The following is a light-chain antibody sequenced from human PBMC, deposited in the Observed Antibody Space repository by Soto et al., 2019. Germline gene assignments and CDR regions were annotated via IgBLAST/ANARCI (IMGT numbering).Light chain of an antibody. J-gene: IGLJ1*01. Sequence: QSVLTQPAPVSGSPGPSITLSCTGTSSVVGSYNLVSWYQQHPGKAPKLMIYEGSKRPSGVSNRFSGSKSGNTASLTISGLQAEDEADYYCCSYAGSSTFVFGTGTKVTVL. V-gene: IGLV2-23*03. CDR1: SSVVGSYNL. CDR3: CSYAGSSTFV. CDR2: EGS.